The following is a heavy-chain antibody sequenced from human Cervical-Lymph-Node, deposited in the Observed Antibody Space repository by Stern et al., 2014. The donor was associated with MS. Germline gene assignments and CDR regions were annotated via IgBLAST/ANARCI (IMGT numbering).Heavy chain of an antibody. CDR2: IISSGGVT. V-gene: IGHV3-23*04. CDR3: AKVAYSGNALDY. J-gene: IGHJ4*02. Sequence: EVQLVESGGGLVQPGGSLRLSCAASEFTFSAYSMTWVRQAPEKGLEWVATIISSGGVTYYAGSVRGRFTISRDNSKNPLTLQMKSLRAEDTAVYFCAKVAYSGNALDYWGQGTLVIVSS. D-gene: IGHD4-11*01. CDR1: EFTFSAYS.